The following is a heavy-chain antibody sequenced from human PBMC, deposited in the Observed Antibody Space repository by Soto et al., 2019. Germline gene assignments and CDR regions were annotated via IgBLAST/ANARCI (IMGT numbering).Heavy chain of an antibody. CDR1: GYTFPGYY. Sequence: GSVKVSCKASGYTFPGYYMHWVRQAPGQGREWMGWINPNSGGTNYAQKFQGRVTMTRDTSISTAYMELSRLRSDDTAVYYCARGGRIAARRINWFDPWGQGTLVTVSS. J-gene: IGHJ5*02. CDR3: ARGGRIAARRINWFDP. CDR2: INPNSGGT. V-gene: IGHV1-2*02. D-gene: IGHD6-6*01.